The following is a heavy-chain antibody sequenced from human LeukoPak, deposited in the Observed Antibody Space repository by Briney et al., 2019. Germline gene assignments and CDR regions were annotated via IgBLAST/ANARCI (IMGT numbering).Heavy chain of an antibody. CDR2: ISSSGSTI. CDR3: ARVSGGSYYYYMDV. CDR1: GFTFSDYY. J-gene: IGHJ6*03. Sequence: GSLRLSCAASGFTFSDYYMSWIRQAPGKGLEWVSYISSSGSTIYYAGSVKGRFTISRDNAKNSLYLQMNSLRAEDTAVYYCARVSGGSYYYYMDVWGKGTTVTVSS. D-gene: IGHD2-15*01. V-gene: IGHV3-11*04.